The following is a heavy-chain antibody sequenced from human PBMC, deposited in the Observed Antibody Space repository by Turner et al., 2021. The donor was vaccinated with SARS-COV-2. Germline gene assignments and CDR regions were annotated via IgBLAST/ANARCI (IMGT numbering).Heavy chain of an antibody. Sequence: QLQLQESGPGLVKPWETLSPTGLVSGGPISSSTYYWGWIRQPPGKGLGWIGNIYYSGITYYNPSLKSRVTISVDTSKNQFSLKLSSVTAADTAVYYCARLIDTAIDYYGMDVWGQGTTVTVSS. CDR3: ARLIDTAIDYYGMDV. J-gene: IGHJ6*02. CDR1: GGPISSSTYY. V-gene: IGHV4-39*01. CDR2: IYYSGIT. D-gene: IGHD5-18*01.